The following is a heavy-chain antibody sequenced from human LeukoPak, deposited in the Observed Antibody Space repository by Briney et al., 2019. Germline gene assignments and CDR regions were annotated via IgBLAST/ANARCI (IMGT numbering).Heavy chain of an antibody. V-gene: IGHV3-64*01. Sequence: GGSLRLSCAASGFTFSNYAMHWVRQAPGKGLEYVSAISSNGHSTDYAISVKGRFTIFRDNSKNTLYLQMGSLGAEDMAVYYCARRPYSGSYYVDYWGQGTLVTVSS. CDR3: ARRPYSGSYYVDY. D-gene: IGHD1-26*01. CDR1: GFTFSNYA. CDR2: ISSNGHST. J-gene: IGHJ4*02.